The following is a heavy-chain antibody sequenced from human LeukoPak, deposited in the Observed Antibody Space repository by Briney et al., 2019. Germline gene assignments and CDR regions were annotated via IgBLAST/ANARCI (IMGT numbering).Heavy chain of an antibody. D-gene: IGHD1-1*01. CDR3: VRVARERVGGVYYFDY. Sequence: GGSLRLSCAASGFTFSDYDMHWVRQATGKGLEWVSAIGTAGDTYYTGSVKGRFTISRENAKNSLYLQMNSLRAGDTAVYYGVRVARERVGGVYYFDYWGQGTPVTVSS. CDR2: IGTAGDT. CDR1: GFTFSDYD. J-gene: IGHJ4*02. V-gene: IGHV3-13*01.